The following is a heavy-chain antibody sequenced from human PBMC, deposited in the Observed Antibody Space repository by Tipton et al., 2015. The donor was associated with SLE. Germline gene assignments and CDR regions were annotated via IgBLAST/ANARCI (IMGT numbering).Heavy chain of an antibody. CDR2: IYRDGVT. CDR1: GFTFSKYP. Sequence: SLRLSCAAAGFTFSKYPMAWVRQAPGKGLEWVSVIYRDGVTYYADSVKGRFTISRENSKNTLYLQVNSLRVEDTAVYYCAKYFYGSGRVGLGYWGQGTLVTVSS. V-gene: IGHV3-23*03. J-gene: IGHJ4*02. D-gene: IGHD3-10*01. CDR3: AKYFYGSGRVGLGY.